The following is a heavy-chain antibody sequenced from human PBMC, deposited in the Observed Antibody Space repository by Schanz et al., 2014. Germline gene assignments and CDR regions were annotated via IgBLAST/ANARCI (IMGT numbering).Heavy chain of an antibody. CDR3: ARDQSPYTNASGVRYFDY. D-gene: IGHD6-6*01. CDR1: GGTFSTYP. J-gene: IGHJ4*02. Sequence: QVQLVQSGAEVKKPGSSMKVSCKASGGTFSTYPINWLRQAPGQGLEWMGWITAYNGDTNYALKLQGRVTMTTDTSTGTAYMELKSLRSDDTAVYYCARDQSPYTNASGVRYFDYWGQGSLVTVSS. V-gene: IGHV1-18*04. CDR2: ITAYNGDT.